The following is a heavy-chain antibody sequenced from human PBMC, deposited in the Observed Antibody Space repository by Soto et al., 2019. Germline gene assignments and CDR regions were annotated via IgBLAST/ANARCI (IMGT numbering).Heavy chain of an antibody. J-gene: IGHJ4*02. V-gene: IGHV4-34*01. Sequence: PSETLSLTCAVYGGSFSGYYWSWIRQPPGKGLEWIGEINHSGSTNYNPSLKSRVTISVDTSKNQFSLKLSSVTAADTAVYYCARGVTPQLRYFVYWGQGTLVTVSS. D-gene: IGHD3-9*01. CDR1: GGSFSGYY. CDR3: ARGVTPQLRYFVY. CDR2: INHSGST.